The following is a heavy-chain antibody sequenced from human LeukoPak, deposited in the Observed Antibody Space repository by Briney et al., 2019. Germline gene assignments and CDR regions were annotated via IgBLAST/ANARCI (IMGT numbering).Heavy chain of an antibody. J-gene: IGHJ6*02. V-gene: IGHV3-48*01. CDR1: GFTFSTYS. Sequence: GGSLRLSCAASGFTFSTYSMNWVRQAPGKGLEWVSYISSSTGTIFYADSVKGRFTISRDNSKNTLYLQMNSLRAEDTAVYYCARVPYYYGMDVWGQGTTVTVSS. CDR2: ISSSTGTI. CDR3: ARVPYYYGMDV.